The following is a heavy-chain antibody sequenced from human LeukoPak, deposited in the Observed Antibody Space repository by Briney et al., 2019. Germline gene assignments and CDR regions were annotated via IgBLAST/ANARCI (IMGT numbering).Heavy chain of an antibody. D-gene: IGHD1-14*01. CDR3: ARAETGGGSFDY. CDR2: IYYSGST. Sequence: SETLSLTCTVSGGSINSNSYFWGWIRQPPGKGLEWIGYIYYSGSTYYNPSLKSRLTISVDTSKNQFSLKLSSVTAADTAVYYCARAETGGGSFDYWGRGTLVTVSS. CDR1: GGSINSNSYF. J-gene: IGHJ4*02. V-gene: IGHV4-30-4*08.